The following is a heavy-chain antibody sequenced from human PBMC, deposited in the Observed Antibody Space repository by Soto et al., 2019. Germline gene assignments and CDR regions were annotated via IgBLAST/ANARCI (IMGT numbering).Heavy chain of an antibody. CDR2: ISSGSSAI. V-gene: IGHV3-48*02. CDR1: GFTFSIYS. J-gene: IGHJ4*02. Sequence: PGGSLRLSCAASGFTFSIYSMNRVRQAPGKGLEWVSYISSGSSAIHYGDSVKGRFTISRDDAKNSLYLQMNSLRDEDTAVYYCARDIHYDGSAFYHALDYWGQGALVTVSS. CDR3: ARDIHYDGSAFYHALDY. D-gene: IGHD3-22*01.